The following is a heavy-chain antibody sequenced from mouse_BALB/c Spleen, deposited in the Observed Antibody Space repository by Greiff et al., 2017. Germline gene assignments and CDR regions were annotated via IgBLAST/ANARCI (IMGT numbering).Heavy chain of an antibody. Sequence: VQLQQSGPELVKPGASMKISCKASGYSFTGYTMNWVKQSHGKNLEWIGLINPYNGGTSYNQKFKGKATLTVDKSSSTAYMQLNSLTSEDSAVYYCARDYDYDAPWFAYWGQGTLVTVSA. D-gene: IGHD2-4*01. V-gene: IGHV1S135*01. CDR2: INPYNGGT. CDR3: ARDYDYDAPWFAY. J-gene: IGHJ3*01. CDR1: GYSFTGYT.